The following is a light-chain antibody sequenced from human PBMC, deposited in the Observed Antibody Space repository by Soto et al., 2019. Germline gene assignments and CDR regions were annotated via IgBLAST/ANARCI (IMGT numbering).Light chain of an antibody. Sequence: QSALTQPRSVSGSPGQSVTISCTGTSSDVGGCNYVSWYQQYPGKAPKVIIYDVSKRPSGVPDRFSGSKSGNTASLTISGLQAEDEADYYCCSYAGSYTLWVFGGGTKLTVL. J-gene: IGLJ3*02. CDR3: CSYAGSYTLWV. CDR1: SSDVGGCNY. CDR2: DVS. V-gene: IGLV2-11*01.